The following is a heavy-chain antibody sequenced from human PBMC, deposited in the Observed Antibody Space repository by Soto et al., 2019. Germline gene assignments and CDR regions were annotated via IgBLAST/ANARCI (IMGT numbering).Heavy chain of an antibody. J-gene: IGHJ4*02. CDR1: GYTFTSYY. D-gene: IGHD3-9*01. V-gene: IGHV1-2*04. CDR3: ARGSDILTGYYIRVFDY. CDR2: INPNSGGT. Sequence: ASVKVSCKASGYTFTSYYMHWVRQAPGQGLEWMGWINPNSGGTNYAQKLQGWVTMTRDTSISTAYMELSRLRSDDTAVYYCARGSDILTGYYIRVFDYWGQGTLVTVSS.